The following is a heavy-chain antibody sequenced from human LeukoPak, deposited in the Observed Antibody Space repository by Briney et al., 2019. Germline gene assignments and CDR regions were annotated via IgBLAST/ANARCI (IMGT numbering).Heavy chain of an antibody. Sequence: GGSLRLSCAAPGFTFSTYAMSWVRQAPGKGLEWVSAISGSGVSTYYADSVKGRFTISRDTSNNTLYLQMNSLRAEDTAVYYCARVYYYDSSGLDYWGQGTLVTVSS. CDR2: ISGSGVST. V-gene: IGHV3-23*01. CDR1: GFTFSTYA. J-gene: IGHJ4*02. CDR3: ARVYYYDSSGLDY. D-gene: IGHD3-22*01.